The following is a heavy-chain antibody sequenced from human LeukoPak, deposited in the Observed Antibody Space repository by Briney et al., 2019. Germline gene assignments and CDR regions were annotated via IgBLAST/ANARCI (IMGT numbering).Heavy chain of an antibody. CDR3: ARYITIFGVVIIGHAFDI. J-gene: IGHJ3*02. Sequence: PSESLSLTCAVYGGSFSGYYWSWIRQPPGKGLEWLGEINHSGSTNYNPSLKSRITISVDTSKNQFSLKLSSVTAADTAVYYCARYITIFGVVIIGHAFDIWGQGTMVTVSS. CDR2: INHSGST. CDR1: GGSFSGYY. V-gene: IGHV4-34*01. D-gene: IGHD3-3*01.